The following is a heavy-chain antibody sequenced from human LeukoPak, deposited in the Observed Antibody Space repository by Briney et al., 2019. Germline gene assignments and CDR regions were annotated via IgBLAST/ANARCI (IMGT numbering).Heavy chain of an antibody. CDR2: IYHSGST. D-gene: IGHD5-12*01. J-gene: IGHJ4*02. Sequence: PSETLSLTCAVSAGSISSGSWWNWVRQPPGKGLEWTGEIYHSGSTNYNPSLKSRVTISLDKSKNQFSLKLYSVTAADTAVYYCARYRGASGYHFDYWGQGTLVTVSS. CDR1: AGSISSGSW. V-gene: IGHV4-4*02. CDR3: ARYRGASGYHFDY.